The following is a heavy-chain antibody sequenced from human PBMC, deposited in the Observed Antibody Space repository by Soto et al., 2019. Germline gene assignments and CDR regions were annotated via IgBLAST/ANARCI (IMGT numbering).Heavy chain of an antibody. Sequence: EVQLVESRGGLVQPGGSLRLSCAASGFSFSNYWIHWVRQTPGKGLEWVSRIKTDGSSTDYADSVKGRFTISRDNAKSTLYLHMNSLSAEDTAVYYCAKREGNTYGLFHWGQGTLVTVSS. D-gene: IGHD5-18*01. J-gene: IGHJ4*02. CDR2: IKTDGSST. CDR1: GFSFSNYW. CDR3: AKREGNTYGLFH. V-gene: IGHV3-74*01.